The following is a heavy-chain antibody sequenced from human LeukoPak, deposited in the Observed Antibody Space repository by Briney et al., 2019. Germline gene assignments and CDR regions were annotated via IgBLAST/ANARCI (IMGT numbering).Heavy chain of an antibody. CDR2: IYYSGST. CDR3: ARGGTIPMPSYYYYMDV. D-gene: IGHD3-3*01. J-gene: IGHJ6*03. CDR1: GGSFSGYY. Sequence: SETLSLTCAVYGGSFSGYYWSWIRQPPGKGLEWIGYIYYSGSTNYNPSLKSRVTISVDTSKNQFSLKLSSVTAADTAVYYCARGGTIPMPSYYYYMDVWGKGTTVTVSS. V-gene: IGHV4-59*01.